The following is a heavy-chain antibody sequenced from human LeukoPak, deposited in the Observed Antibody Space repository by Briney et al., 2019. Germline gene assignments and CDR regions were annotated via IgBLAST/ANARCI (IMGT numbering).Heavy chain of an antibody. D-gene: IGHD3-22*01. CDR2: INHSGST. CDR3: ARAAVQDYYDSSGYYYYYYYMDV. Sequence: SETLSLTCAVSGGSISSRNWWSWVRQPPGKGLEWIGEINHSGSTNYNPSLKSRVTISVDTSKNQFPLKLSSVTAADTAVYYCARAAVQDYYDSSGYYYYYYYMDVWGKGTTVTISS. J-gene: IGHJ6*03. CDR1: GGSISSRNW. V-gene: IGHV4-4*02.